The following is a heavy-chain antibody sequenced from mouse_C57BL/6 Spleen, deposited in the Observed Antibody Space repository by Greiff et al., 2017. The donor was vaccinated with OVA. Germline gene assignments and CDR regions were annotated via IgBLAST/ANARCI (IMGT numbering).Heavy chain of an antibody. CDR1: GYTFTDYY. CDR3: ARGAY. V-gene: IGHV1-76*01. Sequence: QVQLQEPGAELVRPGASVKLSCKASGYTFTDYYINWVKQRPGQGLEWIARIYPGSGNTYYNEKFKGKATLTAEQSSSTAYVQLSSLTSEDSAVYFCARGAYWGQGTLVTVSA. CDR2: IYPGSGNT. J-gene: IGHJ3*01.